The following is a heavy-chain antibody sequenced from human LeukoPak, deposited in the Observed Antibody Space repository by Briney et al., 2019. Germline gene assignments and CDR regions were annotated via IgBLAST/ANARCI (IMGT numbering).Heavy chain of an antibody. CDR1: GYTFISYG. CDR3: ARDLEYCSGGSCYYYGMDV. V-gene: IGHV1-18*01. CDR2: ISAYNGNT. J-gene: IGHJ6*02. Sequence: GASVKVSCKASGYTFISYGISWVRQAPGQGLEWMGWISAYNGNTNYAQKLQGRVTMTTDTSTSTAYTELRSLRSVDTAVYYCARDLEYCSGGSCYYYGMDVWGQGTTVTVSS. D-gene: IGHD2-15*01.